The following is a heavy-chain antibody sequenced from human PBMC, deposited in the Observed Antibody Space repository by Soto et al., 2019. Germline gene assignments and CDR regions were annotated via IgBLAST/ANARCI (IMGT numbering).Heavy chain of an antibody. V-gene: IGHV5-10-1*03. Sequence: EVQLAQSGAELKRPGESLSISCKVSGYSFINDWITWVRQVPGKGLEWMGSIDPSDSYAKYSPSFQGHVTLSSDKSASTAYLQWSSLKASDSAIYYCATRDYSQFHLDSWGQGTLVTVST. CDR1: GYSFINDW. CDR2: IDPSDSYA. J-gene: IGHJ4*02. CDR3: ATRDYSQFHLDS. D-gene: IGHD4-4*01.